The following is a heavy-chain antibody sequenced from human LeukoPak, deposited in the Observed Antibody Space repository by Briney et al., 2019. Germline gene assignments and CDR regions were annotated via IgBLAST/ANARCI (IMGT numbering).Heavy chain of an antibody. CDR3: ARDRYSSSYRWFDP. V-gene: IGHV3-21*01. CDR2: ISSSSSYI. CDR1: GFTFSSYS. J-gene: IGHJ5*02. Sequence: PGGSLRLSCAASGFTFSSYSMNWVRQAPGKGLEWVSSISSSSSYIYYADSVKGRFTISRDNAKNSLYLQMNSLRAEDTAVYCCARDRYSSSYRWFDPWGQGTLVTVSS. D-gene: IGHD6-6*01.